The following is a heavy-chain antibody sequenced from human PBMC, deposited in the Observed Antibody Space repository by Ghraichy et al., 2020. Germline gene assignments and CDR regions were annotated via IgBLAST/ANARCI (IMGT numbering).Heavy chain of an antibody. CDR1: GVSISSYY. Sequence: SETLSLSCTVSGVSISSYYWSWIRQPPGKGLEWIGNVHYSGITNYNPSSWSRVSISIDVSENHFSLRLSSVTAADTAVYYCARLARLAPAGPYYYHSVDLWGQGTTVTVSS. CDR3: ARLARLAPAGPYYYHSVDL. J-gene: IGHJ6*02. CDR2: VHYSGIT. V-gene: IGHV4-59*01. D-gene: IGHD6-13*01.